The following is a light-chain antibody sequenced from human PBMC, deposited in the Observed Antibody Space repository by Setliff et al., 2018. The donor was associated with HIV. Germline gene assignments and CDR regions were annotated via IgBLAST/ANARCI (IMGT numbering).Light chain of an antibody. CDR2: DVS. Sequence: QSALAQPPSVSGSPGQSVTISCTGTSSDVGGYNRVSWYQQPPGTAPKLMIYDVSSRPSGVPDRFSGSKSGSTASLAISGLQADDEGDYYCCSYAGTDTFVVFGTGTKVTVL. CDR1: SSDVGGYNR. CDR3: CSYAGTDTFVV. J-gene: IGLJ1*01. V-gene: IGLV2-18*02.